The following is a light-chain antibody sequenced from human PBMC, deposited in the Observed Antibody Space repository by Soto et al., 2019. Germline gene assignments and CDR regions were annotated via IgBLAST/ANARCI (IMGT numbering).Light chain of an antibody. CDR2: GAS. CDR1: QSVSSNY. Sequence: EIVLTQSPGTLSLSPGERATLSCRASQSVSSNYLAWYQQKPGQTPRLLIYGASSRATGIPDRFSGSGSGIDLTLTISRMESDDFAVYYCQQYGRSPYTFGQGTKLEIK. V-gene: IGKV3-20*01. J-gene: IGKJ2*01. CDR3: QQYGRSPYT.